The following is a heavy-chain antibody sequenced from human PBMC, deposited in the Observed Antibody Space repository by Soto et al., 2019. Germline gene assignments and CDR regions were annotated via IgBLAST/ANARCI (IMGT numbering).Heavy chain of an antibody. J-gene: IGHJ3*02. Sequence: GPTPVNPTQNLTLDCSFSWLSFSTSGVGVGWIRQPPGKALEWLALIYWNDDKRYSPSLKSRLAITKDTSKNQVVLTMTNMDPVDTATYFCALTIFGVVVRDAFEIWGQGTMVTVSS. D-gene: IGHD3-3*01. CDR1: WLSFSTSGVG. CDR3: ALTIFGVVVRDAFEI. CDR2: IYWNDDK. V-gene: IGHV2-5*01.